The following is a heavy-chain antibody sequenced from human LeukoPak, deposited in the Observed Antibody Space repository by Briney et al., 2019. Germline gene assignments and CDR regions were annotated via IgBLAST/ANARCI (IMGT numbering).Heavy chain of an antibody. CDR1: GGTFSSYA. D-gene: IGHD1-26*01. J-gene: IGHJ3*02. CDR2: IIPILGIA. Sequence: GASVKVSCKASGGTFSSYAISWVRQAPGQGLEWMGRIIPILGIANYAQKFQGRVTITADKSTSTAYMELSSLRSEDTAVYYCARSSGSYRDAFAIWGQGTMVTVSS. CDR3: ARSSGSYRDAFAI. V-gene: IGHV1-69*04.